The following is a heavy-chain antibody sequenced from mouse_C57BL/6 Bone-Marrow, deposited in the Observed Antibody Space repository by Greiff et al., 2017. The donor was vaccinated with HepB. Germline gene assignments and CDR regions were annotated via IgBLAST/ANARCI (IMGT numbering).Heavy chain of an antibody. V-gene: IGHV1-55*01. J-gene: IGHJ2*01. Sequence: QVQLQQPGAELVKPGASVKMSCKASGYTFTSYWLTWVKQRPGQGLEWIGDIYPGSGSTNYTEKFKSKATLTVDTSSSTAYRQLSSLTSEDSAVYDCARRGYYGSSYPLFDYWGQGTTLTVSS. CDR3: ARRGYYGSSYPLFDY. D-gene: IGHD1-1*01. CDR2: IYPGSGST. CDR1: GYTFTSYW.